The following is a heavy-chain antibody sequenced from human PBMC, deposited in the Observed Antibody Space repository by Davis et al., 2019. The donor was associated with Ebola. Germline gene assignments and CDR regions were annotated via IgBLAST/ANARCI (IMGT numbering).Heavy chain of an antibody. D-gene: IGHD2-21*02. Sequence: PGGSLRLSCAGPGSIFDGYTINWVRQAPGKGLEWVSSISSGSAYIFYADAVKGRFTISRDNAKNSAFLQMNSLRAEDTAVYYCARRMVTLGYDIWGQGTMVTVSS. V-gene: IGHV3-21*01. CDR2: ISSGSAYI. J-gene: IGHJ3*02. CDR3: ARRMVTLGYDI. CDR1: GSIFDGYT.